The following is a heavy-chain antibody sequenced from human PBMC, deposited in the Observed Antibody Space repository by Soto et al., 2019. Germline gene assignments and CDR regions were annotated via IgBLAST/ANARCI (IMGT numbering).Heavy chain of an antibody. J-gene: IGHJ4*02. CDR2: ISYDGSNE. CDR1: GFNFSRYA. CDR3: AREAYFVLVMYSKTWNYFDY. V-gene: IGHV3-30-3*01. Sequence: PGGSLRLSCVVSGFNFSRYAMNWVRQAPGKGLQWVARISYDGSNEFYADPVKGRFTISRDNAKNTLYLQMNSLRAEETAIYYCAREAYFVLVMYSKTWNYFDYWGQGTLVTVSS. D-gene: IGHD2-8*01.